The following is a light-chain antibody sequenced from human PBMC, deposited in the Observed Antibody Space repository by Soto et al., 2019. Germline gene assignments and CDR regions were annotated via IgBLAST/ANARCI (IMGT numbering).Light chain of an antibody. CDR1: QSVSSSY. J-gene: IGKJ2*02. V-gene: IGKV3-20*01. CDR2: GAS. CDR3: QQYGSSRT. Sequence: EIVLTQSPGTLSLSPGERATLSCRASQSVSSSYLAWYQQKPGQAPRLLIYGASSRATGIPDRFSGSGSGTDFTLTISRLEPDDFAVYYCQQYGSSRTFVQGTKLEIK.